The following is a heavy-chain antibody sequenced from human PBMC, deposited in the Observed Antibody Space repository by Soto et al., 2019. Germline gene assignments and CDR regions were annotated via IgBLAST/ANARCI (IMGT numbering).Heavy chain of an antibody. V-gene: IGHV3-23*01. CDR1: GFTFSSYT. CDR3: ARWDGYGDY. J-gene: IGHJ4*02. CDR2: ISGGGDKI. Sequence: EVQLLQSGGGLVQPGGSLRLSCAASGFTFSSYTINWVHQAPGKGLEWVSGISGGGDKIWQPDSVKGRFTISRDNSKNTVYLQTNSLRADDTAVYYCARWDGYGDYWGQGTLVTVSS. D-gene: IGHD5-12*01.